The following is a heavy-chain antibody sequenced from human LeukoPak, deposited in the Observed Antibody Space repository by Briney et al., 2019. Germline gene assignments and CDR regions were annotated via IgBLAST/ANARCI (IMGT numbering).Heavy chain of an antibody. D-gene: IGHD3-3*01. J-gene: IGHJ4*02. V-gene: IGHV3-73*01. CDR1: GFTFSGSA. Sequence: PGGSLRLSCAASGFTFSGSAMHWVRQASGKGLEWVGRIRSKANSYATAYAASVKGRFTISRNDSKNTAYLQMNSLRAEDTAVYYCAKFDFWSGPLRGGNFDYWGQGTLVTVSS. CDR2: IRSKANSYAT. CDR3: AKFDFWSGPLRGGNFDY.